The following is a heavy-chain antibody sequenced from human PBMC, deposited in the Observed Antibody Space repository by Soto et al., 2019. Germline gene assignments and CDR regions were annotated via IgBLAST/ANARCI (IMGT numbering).Heavy chain of an antibody. CDR3: ARDRGDGYNNYFDY. J-gene: IGHJ4*02. Sequence: SVKVSCTASGGTFSSYAISWVRQAPGQGLEWMGGIIPIFGTANYAQKFQGRVTITADESTSTAYMELSSLRSEDKALYYCARDRGDGYNNYFDYWGQGTLVTVSS. V-gene: IGHV1-69*13. CDR1: GGTFSSYA. D-gene: IGHD3-10*01. CDR2: IIPIFGTA.